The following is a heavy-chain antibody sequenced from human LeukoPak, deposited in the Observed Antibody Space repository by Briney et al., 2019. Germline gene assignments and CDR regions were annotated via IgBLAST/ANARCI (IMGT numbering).Heavy chain of an antibody. D-gene: IGHD3-10*01. V-gene: IGHV3-23*01. Sequence: GGSLRLSCAASGFTFSSYAMSWVRQAPGKGLEWVSSISGNSGRTYYADSVKGRFTVSRDNSKNTLYLQMNSLRAEDTAVYYCAKYRAYGSPPYFDYWGQGTLVTVSS. CDR3: AKYRAYGSPPYFDY. J-gene: IGHJ4*02. CDR1: GFTFSSYA. CDR2: ISGNSGRT.